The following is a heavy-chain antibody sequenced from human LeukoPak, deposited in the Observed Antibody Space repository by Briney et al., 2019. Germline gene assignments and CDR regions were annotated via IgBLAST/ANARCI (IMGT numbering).Heavy chain of an antibody. J-gene: IGHJ3*02. D-gene: IGHD2-21*02. V-gene: IGHV4-59*01. Sequence: PSETPSLTCTVSGGSISSYYWSWIRQPPGKGLEWIGYIYYSGSTNYNPSLKSRVTISVDTSKNQFSLKLSSVTAADTAVYYCARDAVTAEDAFDIWGQGTMVTVSS. CDR1: GGSISSYY. CDR3: ARDAVTAEDAFDI. CDR2: IYYSGST.